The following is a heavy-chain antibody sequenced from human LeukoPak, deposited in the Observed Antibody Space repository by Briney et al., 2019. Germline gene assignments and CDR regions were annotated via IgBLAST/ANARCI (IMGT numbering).Heavy chain of an antibody. CDR1: GGTFSSYA. CDR3: ARDGLGYCSSTSCHGIAAAGTFDY. D-gene: IGHD2-2*01. J-gene: IGHJ4*02. CDR2: IIPILGIA. Sequence: SVKVSCKASGGTFSSYAIIWVRQAPGQGLEWMGRIIPILGIANYAEKFEGRVTITADKSTSTAYMELSSLRSEDTAVYYCARDGLGYCSSTSCHGIAAAGTFDYWGQGTLVTVSS. V-gene: IGHV1-69*04.